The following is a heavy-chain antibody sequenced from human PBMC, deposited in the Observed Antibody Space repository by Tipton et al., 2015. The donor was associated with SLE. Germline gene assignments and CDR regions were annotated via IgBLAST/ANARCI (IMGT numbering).Heavy chain of an antibody. Sequence: TLSLTCAVYGGSFSGYYWSWIRQPPGKGLEWIGEINHSGSTNYNPSLKSRVTISVDTSKNQFSLKLSSVTAADTAVYYCARGPYYDFWSGFYYYYGMDVWGQGTTVTVSS. V-gene: IGHV4-34*01. CDR3: ARGPYYDFWSGFYYYYGMDV. J-gene: IGHJ6*02. D-gene: IGHD3-3*01. CDR2: INHSGST. CDR1: GGSFSGYY.